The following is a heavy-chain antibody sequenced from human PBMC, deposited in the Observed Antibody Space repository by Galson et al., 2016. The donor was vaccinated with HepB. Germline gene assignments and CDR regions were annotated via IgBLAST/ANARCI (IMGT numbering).Heavy chain of an antibody. V-gene: IGHV1-18*01. D-gene: IGHD2/OR15-2a*01. CDR1: GYTFNTYG. CDR2: INPYNGNT. J-gene: IGHJ6*02. Sequence: SVKVSCKASGYTFNTYGISWVRQAPGQGLEWMGWINPYNGNTNYTQMFQGRVTMTTDRSTNTAYMELRSLGSDDTAVYYCARDVRIGGQHYGLDVWGQGTTVTVSS. CDR3: ARDVRIGGQHYGLDV.